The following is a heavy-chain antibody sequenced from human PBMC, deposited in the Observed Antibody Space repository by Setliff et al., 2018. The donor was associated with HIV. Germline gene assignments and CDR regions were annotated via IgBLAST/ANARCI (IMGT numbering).Heavy chain of an antibody. CDR2: IYHSGST. V-gene: IGHV4-59*01. Sequence: WVRQVPGKGLEWVAIIYHSGSTHYSPSLKSRVTMSVATSKNQFSLKLTAVTAADTAVYYCARLNYRDSDGQLWWHCFDIWGRGALVTVSS. J-gene: IGHJ2*01. D-gene: IGHD3-16*02. CDR3: ARLNYRDSDGQLWWHCFDI.